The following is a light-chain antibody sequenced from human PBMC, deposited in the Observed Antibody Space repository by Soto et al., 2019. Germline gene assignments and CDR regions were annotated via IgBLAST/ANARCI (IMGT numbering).Light chain of an antibody. CDR3: QQYNTYPLT. V-gene: IGKV1-5*03. CDR2: KAS. J-gene: IGKJ4*01. Sequence: DIQMTQSPSTLSASVGDRVTITCRASQSISTWLAWYQQQPGKAPKLLIYKASSLEGGVPSRFSGSGSGTEFNITVSSLQADDFASYYCQQYNTYPLTFGGGTTVEIK. CDR1: QSISTW.